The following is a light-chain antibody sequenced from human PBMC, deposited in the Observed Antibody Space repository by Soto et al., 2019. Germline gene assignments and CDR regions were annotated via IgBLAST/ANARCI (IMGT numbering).Light chain of an antibody. J-gene: IGKJ4*01. Sequence: EIVLTQSPGTLYLSPGERATLSCRASQTISSTFLAWYRQRPGQATRRLIYGASSRSTGIPNRFSASGSGTEFTLTISILQSEDCAVYYCQQYNNLPLSFGGGTKVEIK. CDR3: QQYNNLPLS. V-gene: IGKV3-20*01. CDR1: QTISSTF. CDR2: GAS.